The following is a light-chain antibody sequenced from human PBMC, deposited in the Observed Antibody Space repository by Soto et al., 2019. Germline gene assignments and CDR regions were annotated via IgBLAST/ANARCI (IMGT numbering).Light chain of an antibody. J-gene: IGKJ5*01. Sequence: DIQITQSPSILSASVGDSVTITCRASQTIDSWVAWYEQKPGKAPKILVYDATSLDSGVSSRFSGSGYGTEFTLSISSLQAEDVAVYYCQQYYSATISFGQGTRLEIK. V-gene: IGKV1-5*01. CDR3: QQYYSATIS. CDR1: QTIDSW. CDR2: DAT.